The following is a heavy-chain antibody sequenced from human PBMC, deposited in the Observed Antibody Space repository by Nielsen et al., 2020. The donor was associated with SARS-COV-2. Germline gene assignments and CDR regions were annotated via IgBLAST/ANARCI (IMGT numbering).Heavy chain of an antibody. V-gene: IGHV1-46*01. CDR3: ARDLIVVVVAATPAYYYYGMDV. J-gene: IGHJ6*02. Sequence: WVRQAPGQGLEWMGIINPSGGSTSYAQKFQGRVTMTRDTSTSTVYMELSSLRSGDTAVYYCARDLIVVVVAATPAYYYYGMDVWGQGTTVTVSS. CDR2: INPSGGST. D-gene: IGHD2-15*01.